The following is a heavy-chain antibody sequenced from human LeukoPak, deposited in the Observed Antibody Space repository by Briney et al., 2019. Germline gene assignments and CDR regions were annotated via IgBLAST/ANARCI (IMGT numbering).Heavy chain of an antibody. D-gene: IGHD3-3*01. CDR2: IYSDGSA. Sequence: GGSLRLSCAASGFTVSSNYMSWVRQAPGKGLEWVSVIYSDGSAFYADSVKGRFTLSRDNSKNILFLQMNSLRAEDTAVYYCAGTIFGVVITENFDYWGQGTLVTVSS. V-gene: IGHV3-53*01. CDR3: AGTIFGVVITENFDY. CDR1: GFTVSSNY. J-gene: IGHJ4*02.